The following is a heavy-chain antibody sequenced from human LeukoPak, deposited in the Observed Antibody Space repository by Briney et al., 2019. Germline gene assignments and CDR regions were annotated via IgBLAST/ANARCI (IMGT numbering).Heavy chain of an antibody. D-gene: IGHD6-19*01. CDR2: IWYDGSNK. CDR1: GFTFSSYG. J-gene: IGHJ4*02. CDR3: AKDLGSSGWSFDY. V-gene: IGHV3-33*06. Sequence: GGSLRLSCAASGFTFSSYGMHWVRQAPGKGLEWVAVIWYDGSNKYYVDSVKGRFTISRDNSKNTLYLQMNSLRAEDTAVYYCAKDLGSSGWSFDYWGQGTLVTVSS.